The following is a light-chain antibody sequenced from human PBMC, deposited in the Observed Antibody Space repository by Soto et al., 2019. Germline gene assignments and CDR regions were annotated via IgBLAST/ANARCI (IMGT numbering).Light chain of an antibody. CDR1: SSDVGGYHY. CDR2: EAE. J-gene: IGLJ1*01. Sequence: QSVLTQPPSASESPGQSVTISCTGTSSDVGGYHYVSWYQHHPGRAPKLLIYEAEKRPPGVPGRFPGSKSGNTASLTVSGLQADDEADYYCLSYGGSNNYVFGTGTKVTVL. CDR3: LSYGGSNNYV. V-gene: IGLV2-8*01.